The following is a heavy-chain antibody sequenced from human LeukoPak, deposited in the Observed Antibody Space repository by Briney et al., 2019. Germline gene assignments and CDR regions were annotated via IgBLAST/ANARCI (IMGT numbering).Heavy chain of an antibody. J-gene: IGHJ4*02. Sequence: GGSLRLSCAASGFKFSSYGIHWVRQAPGRGLEWVAVISYDGTHRKSADSVKGRAFISRDNSRNTLYLQMHSLRAEDTAVYYCARLISTSSSRFSDYWGQGTLVTVSS. CDR1: GFKFSSYG. D-gene: IGHD6-6*01. CDR3: ARLISTSSSRFSDY. CDR2: ISYDGTHR. V-gene: IGHV3-30*03.